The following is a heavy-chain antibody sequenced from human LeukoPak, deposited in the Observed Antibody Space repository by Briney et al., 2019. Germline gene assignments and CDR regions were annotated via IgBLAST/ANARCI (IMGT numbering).Heavy chain of an antibody. Sequence: PSQTLSLTCTVSGGSISSGGFYWNWIRQPPGKSLEWIGYIYQSGSTYYNPSLKSRVTMSLDRSKNQFSLRLTSVTAADTAVYYCARRRVRGVNFVLDYWGQGTLVTVSS. D-gene: IGHD3-10*01. V-gene: IGHV4-30-2*01. CDR1: GGSISSGGFY. CDR2: IYQSGST. J-gene: IGHJ4*02. CDR3: ARRRVRGVNFVLDY.